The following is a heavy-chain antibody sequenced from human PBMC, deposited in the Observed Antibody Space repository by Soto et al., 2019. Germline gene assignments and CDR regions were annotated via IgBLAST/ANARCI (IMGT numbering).Heavy chain of an antibody. CDR1: GGTFSSYA. Sequence: SVKVSCKASGGTFSSYAISWVRQAPGQGLEWMGGIIPIFGTANYAQKFQGRVTITADESMSTAYMELSSLRSEDTAVYYCAKGGDDYVWGSYRSHGMDVWGQGTTVTVSS. CDR3: AKGGDDYVWGSYRSHGMDV. CDR2: IIPIFGTA. V-gene: IGHV1-69*13. J-gene: IGHJ6*02. D-gene: IGHD3-16*02.